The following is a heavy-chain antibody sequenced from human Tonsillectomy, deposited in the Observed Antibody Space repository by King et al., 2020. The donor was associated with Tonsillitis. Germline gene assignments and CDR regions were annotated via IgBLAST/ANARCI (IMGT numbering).Heavy chain of an antibody. V-gene: IGHV4-4*07. CDR3: ARINYVGTAHFDY. D-gene: IGHD2-21*02. CDR2: LYSSGTT. CDR1: GGSINGYY. J-gene: IGHJ4*02. Sequence: QLQESGPGLLKPSETLSLTCTVSGGSINGYYWSWIRQPAGKGLQCIGRLYSSGTTNYNPSLKSRVTMSVDTSKNQFSLKLTSVTAEDTALYYCARINYVGTAHFDYWGQGTLVTVSS.